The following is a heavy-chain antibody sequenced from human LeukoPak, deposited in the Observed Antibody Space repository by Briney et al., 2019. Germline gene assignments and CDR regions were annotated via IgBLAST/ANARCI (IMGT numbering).Heavy chain of an antibody. D-gene: IGHD5-24*01. CDR2: ISAHSGSI. V-gene: IGHV3-11*06. J-gene: IGHJ4*02. Sequence: GGSLRLSCAVSGFSLNDYYVNWLRQSPGKGLEWISYISAHSGSINYADSVKGRFTLSRDYAKNSVSLEMTSLRGADTGVYYCARVHDTIFWGQGIVVTVSS. CDR1: GFSLNDYY. CDR3: ARVHDTIF.